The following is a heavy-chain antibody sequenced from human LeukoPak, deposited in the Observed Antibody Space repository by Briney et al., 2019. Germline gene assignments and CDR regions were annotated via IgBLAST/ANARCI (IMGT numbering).Heavy chain of an antibody. Sequence: ASVKVSCKASGGTFSSYAISWVRQAPGQGLEWMGRIIPILGIANYAQKFQGRVTITADKSTSTAYMELSSLRSEDTAVYYCARWAMAPGRYYYGMDVWGQGTTVTVSS. D-gene: IGHD1-26*01. V-gene: IGHV1-69*04. CDR3: ARWAMAPGRYYYGMDV. CDR2: IIPILGIA. CDR1: GGTFSSYA. J-gene: IGHJ6*02.